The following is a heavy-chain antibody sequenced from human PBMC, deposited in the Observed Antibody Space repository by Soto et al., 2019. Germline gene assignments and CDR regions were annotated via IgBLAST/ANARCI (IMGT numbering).Heavy chain of an antibody. CDR2: IYTSGST. CDR3: AREPGFGEARGSYYYCMDD. CDR1: GGTISSYY. J-gene: IGHJ6*02. V-gene: IGHV4-4*07. Sequence: SETLSLTCTVSGGTISSYYWSWIRQPAGKGLEWIGRIYTSGSTNYNPSLKSRVTMSVDTSKNPFSLKLSSVTAADTAVYYCAREPGFGEARGSYYYCMDDWGQGTTVTVSS. D-gene: IGHD3-10*01.